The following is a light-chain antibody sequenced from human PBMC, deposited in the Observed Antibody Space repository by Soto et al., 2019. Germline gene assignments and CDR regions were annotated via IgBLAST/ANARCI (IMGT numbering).Light chain of an antibody. V-gene: IGKV1-5*01. J-gene: IGKJ1*01. CDR2: DVS. CDR3: QQYNGYSRT. CDR1: QTISSW. Sequence: DIQMTQFPSTLSASVGDRVTITCRASQTISSWLAWYQQKPGKAPKLLIYDVSSLERGVPSRFSGSGSGTEFTLTISSMQPDDFATFYCQQYNGYSRTFGQGTKVDI.